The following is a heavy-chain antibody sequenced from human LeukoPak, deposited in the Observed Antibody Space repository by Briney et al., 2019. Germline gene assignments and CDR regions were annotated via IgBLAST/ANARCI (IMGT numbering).Heavy chain of an antibody. CDR3: AKNGDRGAYCSGGSCYPYYYMDV. J-gene: IGHJ6*03. CDR1: GFTFSSYS. V-gene: IGHV3-21*04. CDR2: ISSSRSYI. Sequence: GGSLRLSCAASGFTFSSYSMNWVRQAPGKGLEWVSFISSSRSYIYYADSVKGRFTISRDNAKNSLYLQMNSLRAEDTAVYYCAKNGDRGAYCSGGSCYPYYYMDVWGKGTTVTISS. D-gene: IGHD2-15*01.